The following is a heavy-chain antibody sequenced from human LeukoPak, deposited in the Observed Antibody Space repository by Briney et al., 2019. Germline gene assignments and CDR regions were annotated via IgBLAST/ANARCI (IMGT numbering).Heavy chain of an antibody. D-gene: IGHD3-22*01. CDR2: IYYSGST. V-gene: IGHV4-59*12. J-gene: IGHJ1*01. CDR3: AREGFYDSSGYTVSEYFQH. CDR1: SGSINSYY. Sequence: SETLSLTCTVSSGSINSYYWSWIRQPPGKGLEWIGYIYYSGSTNYNPSLKSRVTISVDTSKNQFSLKLSSVTAADTAVYYCAREGFYDSSGYTVSEYFQHWGQGTLVTVSS.